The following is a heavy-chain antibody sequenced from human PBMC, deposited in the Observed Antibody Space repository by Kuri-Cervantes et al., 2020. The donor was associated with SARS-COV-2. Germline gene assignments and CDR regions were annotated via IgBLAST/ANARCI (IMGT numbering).Heavy chain of an antibody. CDR3: ATGAANCYMDV. CDR2: IWSDGKNE. J-gene: IGHJ6*03. D-gene: IGHD3-10*01. Sequence: GGSLRPSCGASGFSLTNYAIHWVRPAPGKGLEWVSVIWSDGKNEYYAGSVKGRFNISRDTSKNTVSLHMNSLRAEDTAMFYCATGAANCYMDVWGRGTTVTVSS. V-gene: IGHV3-33*08. CDR1: GFSLTNYA.